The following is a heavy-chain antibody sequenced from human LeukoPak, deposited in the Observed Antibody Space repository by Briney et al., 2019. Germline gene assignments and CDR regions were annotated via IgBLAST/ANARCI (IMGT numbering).Heavy chain of an antibody. V-gene: IGHV3-30*04. D-gene: IGHD4-11*01. J-gene: IGHJ4*02. Sequence: GGSLRLSCAAFGFTFSSYAMHWVRQAPGKGLGWVAVISYDGSNKYYADSVKGRFTISRDNSKNTLYLQMNSLRAEDTAVYYCARWGPPTTVTTSDYWGQGTLVTVSS. CDR3: ARWGPPTTVTTSDY. CDR1: GFTFSSYA. CDR2: ISYDGSNK.